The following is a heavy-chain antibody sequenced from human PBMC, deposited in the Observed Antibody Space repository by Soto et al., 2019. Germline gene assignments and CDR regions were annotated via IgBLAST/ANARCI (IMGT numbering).Heavy chain of an antibody. CDR3: ARGRQLGLKNWFDP. CDR1: GGSISSYY. D-gene: IGHD6-6*01. J-gene: IGHJ5*02. Sequence: SETLSLTCTVSGGSISSYYWSWIRQPAGKGLEWIGRIYTSVSTNYNPSLKSRVTMSVDTSKNQFSLKLSSVTAADTAVYYCARGRQLGLKNWFDPWGQGTLVPVSS. V-gene: IGHV4-4*07. CDR2: IYTSVST.